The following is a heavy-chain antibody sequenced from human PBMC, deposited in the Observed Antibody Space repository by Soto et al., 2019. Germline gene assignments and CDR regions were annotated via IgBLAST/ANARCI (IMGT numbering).Heavy chain of an antibody. CDR1: AASISSFSSY. J-gene: IGHJ5*02. V-gene: IGHV4-39*07. Sequence: LSLTCTVSAASISSFSSYWGWIRQPPGKGLEWIGNVYYSGSTYSNPSLKSRLTISADTSKNQFSLKLTSVTAADTAVYYCARDTGIAAHNWFDPWGQGTLVTVSS. CDR3: ARDTGIAAHNWFDP. CDR2: VYYSGST. D-gene: IGHD6-13*01.